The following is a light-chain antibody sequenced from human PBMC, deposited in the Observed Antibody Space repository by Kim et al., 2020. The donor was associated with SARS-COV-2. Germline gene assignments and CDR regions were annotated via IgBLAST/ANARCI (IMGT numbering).Light chain of an antibody. Sequence: LSPGERATLSCRASQIIARYLAWYQHKPGQAPRLLIYDASNRATGVPARFSGSGSGTDFTLTISALEPEDFAVYYCQQRSYWPRTFGQGTKVDIK. CDR1: QIIARY. V-gene: IGKV3-11*01. CDR3: QQRSYWPRT. J-gene: IGKJ1*01. CDR2: DAS.